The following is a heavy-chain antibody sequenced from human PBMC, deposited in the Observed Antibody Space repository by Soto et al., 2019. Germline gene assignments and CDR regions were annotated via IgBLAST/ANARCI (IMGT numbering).Heavy chain of an antibody. J-gene: IGHJ4*02. CDR3: AKVPVGATGRFDY. CDR1: GFTFSNYA. D-gene: IGHD1-26*01. Sequence: GGSLRLSXAGSGFTFSNYAMSWVRQAPGKGLAWVSAISGSGGSTYYADSVKGRLTISRDNSKNTLYLQMNSLRAEDTALYYCAKVPVGATGRFDYWGQGTLVTVSS. CDR2: ISGSGGST. V-gene: IGHV3-23*01.